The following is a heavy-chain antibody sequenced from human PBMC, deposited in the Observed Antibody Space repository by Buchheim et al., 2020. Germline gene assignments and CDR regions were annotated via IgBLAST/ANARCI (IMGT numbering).Heavy chain of an antibody. CDR1: GFTFSSYA. CDR3: AKSHVGEQWGGDFDY. CDR2: ISGGGGST. J-gene: IGHJ4*02. D-gene: IGHD3-10*01. V-gene: IGHV3-23*01. Sequence: EVQLLESGGGLVQPGGSLRLSCTASGFTFSSYAVSWVRQAPGKGLEWVSHISGGGGSTYYADSVKGRFTISRDNSKNTLYLKMNSLRAEDTAVYYCAKSHVGEQWGGDFDYWGQGTL.